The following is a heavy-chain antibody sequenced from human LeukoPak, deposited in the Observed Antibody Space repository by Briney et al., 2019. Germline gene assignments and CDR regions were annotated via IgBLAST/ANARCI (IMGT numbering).Heavy chain of an antibody. CDR1: GFTFSSYS. Sequence: GGSLRLSCAASGFTFSSYSMNWVRRAPGKGLEWVSSISPSSSYIYYADSVKGRFTISRDNAKNSLYLQMNSLRAEDTAVYYCARDGSSMGTNFDYWGQGTLVTVSS. V-gene: IGHV3-21*01. CDR3: ARDGSSMGTNFDY. J-gene: IGHJ4*02. CDR2: ISPSSSYI. D-gene: IGHD1-7*01.